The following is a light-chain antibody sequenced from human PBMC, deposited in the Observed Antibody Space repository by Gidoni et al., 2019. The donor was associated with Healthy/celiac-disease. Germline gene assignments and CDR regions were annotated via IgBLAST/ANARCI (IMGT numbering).Light chain of an antibody. CDR2: EVS. V-gene: IGLV2-14*01. Sequence: LTQPASVSGSPGQSITISCTGTSSDVGGYNYVSWYQQHPGKAPKLMIYEVSNRPSGVCNRFSGSKSGNTASLTISGLQAEDEADYYCSSYTSSSTPVVFGGGTKLTVL. CDR3: SSYTSSSTPVV. J-gene: IGLJ2*01. CDR1: SSDVGGYNY.